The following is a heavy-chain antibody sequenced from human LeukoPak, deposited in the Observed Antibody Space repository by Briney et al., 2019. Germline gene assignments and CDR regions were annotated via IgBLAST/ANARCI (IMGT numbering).Heavy chain of an antibody. CDR3: ARAVAGDYYFDY. Sequence: GGSLRLSCAASGFTFSSYSMNWVRQAPGKGLEWVSYISSSSTIYYADSVKGRFTISRDNAKNSLYLQMNSLRAEDTAVYYCARAVAGDYYFDYWGQGTLVTVSS. CDR1: GFTFSSYS. J-gene: IGHJ4*02. D-gene: IGHD6-19*01. CDR2: ISSSSTI. V-gene: IGHV3-48*04.